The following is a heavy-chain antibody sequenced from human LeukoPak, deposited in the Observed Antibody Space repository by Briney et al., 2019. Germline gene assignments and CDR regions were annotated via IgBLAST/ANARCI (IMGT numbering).Heavy chain of an antibody. J-gene: IGHJ4*02. V-gene: IGHV1-2*02. D-gene: IGHD2-15*01. Sequence: ASVKVSCKASGYTFTGYYMHWVRQAPGQGLEWMGWINPNSGGTNYAQKFQGRVTMTRDTSISTAYMELSRLRSDDTAVYYCARVPSRYCSGGSCYSFYYFDYWGQGTLVTVSS. CDR3: ARVPSRYCSGGSCYSFYYFDY. CDR2: INPNSGGT. CDR1: GYTFTGYY.